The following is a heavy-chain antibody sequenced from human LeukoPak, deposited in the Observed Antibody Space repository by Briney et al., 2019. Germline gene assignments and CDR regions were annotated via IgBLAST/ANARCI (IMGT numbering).Heavy chain of an antibody. CDR3: ARLDYCSGDSCYLGYFDY. Sequence: SETLSLTCTVSGGSISSSSSYWGWIRQPPGKGLEWIGSVYYSGSAYYNPSLKSRVTISVDTSKDQFSLKLTSVTAADTAVYYCARLDYCSGDSCYLGYFDYWGQGTLVTVSS. J-gene: IGHJ4*02. CDR1: GGSISSSSSY. V-gene: IGHV4-39*01. CDR2: VYYSGSA. D-gene: IGHD2-15*01.